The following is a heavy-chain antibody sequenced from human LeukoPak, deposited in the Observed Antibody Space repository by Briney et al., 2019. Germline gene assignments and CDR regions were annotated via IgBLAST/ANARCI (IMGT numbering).Heavy chain of an antibody. J-gene: IGHJ3*02. CDR2: ISYDGSNK. CDR1: GFTFSSYG. Sequence: PGGSLRLSYAASGFTFSSYGMHWVRQAPGKGLEWVAVISYDGSNKYYADSVKGRFTISRDNSKNTLYLQMNSLRAEDTAVYYCAKDTTSGSYYMLRVSAFDIWGQGTMVTVSS. CDR3: AKDTTSGSYYMLRVSAFDI. V-gene: IGHV3-30*18. D-gene: IGHD1-26*01.